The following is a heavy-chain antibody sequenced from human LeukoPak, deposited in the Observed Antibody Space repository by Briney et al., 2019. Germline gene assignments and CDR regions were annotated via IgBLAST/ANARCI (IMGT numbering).Heavy chain of an antibody. CDR2: IRYDGSNK. J-gene: IGHJ4*02. D-gene: IGHD1-26*01. CDR3: ARDPWEPTNYFDY. Sequence: GGSLRLSCAASGFTFSSYGMHLVRRAPGKGLEGVAFIRYDGSNKYYADSVKGRFTISRDKSKNTLYLQMSSLRAEDTAVYYCARDPWEPTNYFDYWGQGTLVTVSS. V-gene: IGHV3-30*02. CDR1: GFTFSSYG.